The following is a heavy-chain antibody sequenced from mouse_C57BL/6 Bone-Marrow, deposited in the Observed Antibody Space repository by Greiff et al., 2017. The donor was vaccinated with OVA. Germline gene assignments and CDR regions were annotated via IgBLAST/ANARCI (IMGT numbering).Heavy chain of an antibody. V-gene: IGHV1-55*01. Sequence: QVHVKQPGAELVKPGASVKMSCKASGYTFTSYWITWVKQRPGQGLEWIGDIYPGSGSTNYNEKFKSKATLTVDTSSSTAYMQLSSLTSEDSAVYYCAREGVYYSNYNWYFDVWGTGTTVTVSS. CDR2: IYPGSGST. D-gene: IGHD2-5*01. CDR3: AREGVYYSNYNWYFDV. CDR1: GYTFTSYW. J-gene: IGHJ1*03.